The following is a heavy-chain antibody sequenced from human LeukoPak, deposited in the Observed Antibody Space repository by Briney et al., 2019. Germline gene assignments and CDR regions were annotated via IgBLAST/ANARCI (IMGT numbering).Heavy chain of an antibody. Sequence: GGSLRLSCAASGFTFSSYWMHWVRQTPGKGLVWVSRISTDGSSTTYADSVKGRFTISRDNAKNTLYLQMNSLRAEDTAVYYCASLFLCYGCSSSSHNFNIWGQGTMVTVSS. CDR2: ISTDGSST. J-gene: IGHJ3*02. V-gene: IGHV3-74*01. D-gene: IGHD6-6*01. CDR1: GFTFSSYW. CDR3: ASLFLCYGCSSSSHNFNI.